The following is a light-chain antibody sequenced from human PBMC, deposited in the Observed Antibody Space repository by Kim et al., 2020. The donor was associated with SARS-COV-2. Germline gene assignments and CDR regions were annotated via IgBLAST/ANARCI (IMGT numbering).Light chain of an antibody. CDR3: SSRDTSGDHVL. V-gene: IGLV3-19*01. Sequence: LGQTGRITCQGDSLRVSYATWDQQKPGQAPVLVVYHKNQRPSGIPDRFSGSSSLNTASLTITRAQAEDEADYYCSSRDTSGDHVLFGGGTQLTVL. J-gene: IGLJ2*01. CDR1: SLRVSY. CDR2: HKN.